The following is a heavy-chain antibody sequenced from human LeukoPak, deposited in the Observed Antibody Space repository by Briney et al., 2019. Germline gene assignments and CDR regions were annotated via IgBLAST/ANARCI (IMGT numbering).Heavy chain of an antibody. CDR2: ISHDGGNA. D-gene: IGHD3-10*01. CDR1: GSTFRNHA. Sequence: GGSLRLSCAASGSTFRNHAIHWVRQAPGRRLEWVTVISHDGGNAYYRDSVKGRFTISRDNSKNNVLLQMNSLSPDDTAVYYCVGSPTYYYMDVWGKGTTVTVSS. V-gene: IGHV3-30*04. CDR3: VGSPTYYYMDV. J-gene: IGHJ6*03.